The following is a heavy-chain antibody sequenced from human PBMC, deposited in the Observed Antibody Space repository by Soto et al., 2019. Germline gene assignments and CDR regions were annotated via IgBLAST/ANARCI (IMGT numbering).Heavy chain of an antibody. CDR3: ASLCSSTSCSNYYYYYGMDV. CDR2: IYHSGST. J-gene: IGHJ6*02. V-gene: IGHV4-4*02. D-gene: IGHD2-2*01. CDR1: GGSISSSNW. Sequence: PSETLSLTCAVPGGSISSSNWWSWVRQPPGKGLEWIGEIYHSGSTNYNPSLKSRVTISVDKSKNQLSLKLSSVTAADTAVYYCASLCSSTSCSNYYYYYGMDVWGQGTTVTVSS.